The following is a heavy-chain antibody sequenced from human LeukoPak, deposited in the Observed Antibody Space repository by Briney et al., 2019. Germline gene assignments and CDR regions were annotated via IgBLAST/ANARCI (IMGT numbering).Heavy chain of an antibody. CDR1: GGSISSGSYY. V-gene: IGHV4-61*02. CDR2: IYTSGST. Sequence: SETLSLTCTASGGSISSGSYYWSWIRQPAGKGLEWIGRIYTSGSTNYNPSLKSRVTISVDTSKNQFSLKLSSVTAADTAVYYCARDLARGVPTDYYDSSGYPWGQGTLVTVSS. CDR3: ARDLARGVPTDYYDSSGYP. J-gene: IGHJ5*02. D-gene: IGHD3-22*01.